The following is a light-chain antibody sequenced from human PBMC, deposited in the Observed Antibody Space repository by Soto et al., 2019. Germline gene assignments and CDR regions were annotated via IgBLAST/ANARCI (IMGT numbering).Light chain of an antibody. CDR1: SSDFGGYNF. J-gene: IGLJ1*01. CDR3: RSSTSSRTSYV. CDR2: DVS. V-gene: IGLV2-14*01. Sequence: QSALTQPASVSGSPGQSITISCTGTSSDFGGYNFCAWYQQHPGKALILMISDVSNRPSGVSNRLSGSTSRNTASLPISGLQSEDEDDYYCRSSTSSRTSYVFASGTEVPVL.